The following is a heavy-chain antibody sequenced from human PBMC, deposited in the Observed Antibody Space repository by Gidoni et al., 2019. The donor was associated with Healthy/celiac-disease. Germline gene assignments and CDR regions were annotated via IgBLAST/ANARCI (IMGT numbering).Heavy chain of an antibody. V-gene: IGHV3-20*01. CDR2: INWNGGST. J-gene: IGHJ3*02. D-gene: IGHD3-22*01. CDR1: GCTWEDCG. CDR3: ARVRGHYYDSDAFDI. Sequence: EGKLGESGGGVVRPGGALRRACAAPGCTWEDCGMSWVRQAPGKGLEWVSGINWNGGSTGYADSGKGRFPISRDNAKNSLYLQMISLRAEDTALYHCARVRGHYYDSDAFDIWGQGTMVTVSS.